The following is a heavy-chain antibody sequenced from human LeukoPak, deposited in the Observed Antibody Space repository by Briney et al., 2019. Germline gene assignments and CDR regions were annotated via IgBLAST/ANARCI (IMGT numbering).Heavy chain of an antibody. D-gene: IGHD3-3*01. CDR3: ARTPRTIWREAYYFDY. V-gene: IGHV3-11*01. CDR1: GFTSSDYY. CDR2: IGSGANTI. J-gene: IGHJ4*02. Sequence: PGGSLRLSCAASGFTSSDYYLSWTRQAPGKGLEWVSYIGSGANTIYYADSVKGRFTISRDSAKNSLYLQMNSLRAEDTAVYYCARTPRTIWREAYYFDYWGQGTLVTVSS.